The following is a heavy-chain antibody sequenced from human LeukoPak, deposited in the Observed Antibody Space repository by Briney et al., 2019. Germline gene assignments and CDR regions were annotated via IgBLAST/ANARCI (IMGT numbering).Heavy chain of an antibody. Sequence: PGRSLRLSCAASGFTFSSYAMHWVRQAPGKGLEGVAIIWSDGSNKYYADSVKGRFTISRDNSKNTLYLQMNSLRAEDTAVYYCAKVRPMEWQLLSLSFDYWGQGTLVTVSS. CDR2: IWSDGSNK. J-gene: IGHJ4*02. CDR3: AKVRPMEWQLLSLSFDY. V-gene: IGHV3-30*04. D-gene: IGHD2-15*01. CDR1: GFTFSSYA.